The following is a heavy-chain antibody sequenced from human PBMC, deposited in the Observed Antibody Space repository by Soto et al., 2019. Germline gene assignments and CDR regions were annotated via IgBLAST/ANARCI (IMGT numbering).Heavy chain of an antibody. CDR3: ARGHGLERPSGWFDP. CDR2: INAGNGNT. J-gene: IGHJ5*02. CDR1: GYTFTSYA. D-gene: IGHD1-1*01. Sequence: QVQLVQSGAEVKKPGASVKVSCKASGYTFTSYAMHWVRQAPGQRLEWMGWINAGNGNTKYSQKFQGRVTITRDTPASTAYMELSSLRSEDTAVYYCARGHGLERPSGWFDPWGQGTLVTVSS. V-gene: IGHV1-3*01.